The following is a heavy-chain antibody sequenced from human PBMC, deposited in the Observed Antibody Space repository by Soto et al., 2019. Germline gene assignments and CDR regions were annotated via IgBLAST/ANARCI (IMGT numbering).Heavy chain of an antibody. V-gene: IGHV3-74*01. Sequence: EVQLVECGGGLVQPGESLRLSCAASGFTFSSYWMHWVRQAPGKGLVWVSRINSDGSSTSYAGSVKGRFTISRDNAKNTLYLQMNSLRAEDTAVYYCERTSLVVAAATREDYWGQGTLVTVSS. CDR2: INSDGSST. J-gene: IGHJ4*02. D-gene: IGHD2-15*01. CDR1: GFTFSSYW. CDR3: ERTSLVVAAATREDY.